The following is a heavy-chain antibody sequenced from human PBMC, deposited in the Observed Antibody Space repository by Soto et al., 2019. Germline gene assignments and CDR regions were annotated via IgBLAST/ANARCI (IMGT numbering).Heavy chain of an antibody. CDR1: GGSISGYY. CDR3: ARGGGATILGVVTWLSPPDY. V-gene: IGHV4-59*01. Sequence: PSETLSLTCTVSGGSISGYYWSWLRQPPGKGLEWIGYMFSSGTTNYNPSLKSRVTISVDTSKNQFSLRLSSVTAADTAVYYCARGGGATILGVVTWLSPPDYWGQGTLVTVSS. D-gene: IGHD3-3*01. J-gene: IGHJ4*02. CDR2: MFSSGTT.